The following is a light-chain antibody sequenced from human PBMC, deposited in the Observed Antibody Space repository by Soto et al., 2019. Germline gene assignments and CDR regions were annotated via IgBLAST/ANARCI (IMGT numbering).Light chain of an antibody. CDR1: SSDVGGYNY. V-gene: IGLV2-14*01. CDR2: DVS. J-gene: IGLJ1*01. CDR3: SSYTGSTTYV. Sequence: PVRTHAASVTRSPGQAITISCTGTSSDVGGYNYVSWYQQHPGKAPKLMIYDVSNRPSGVSNRFSGSKSGNTASLTISGLQAEDEADYYCSSYTGSTTYVFGIGTKVTVL.